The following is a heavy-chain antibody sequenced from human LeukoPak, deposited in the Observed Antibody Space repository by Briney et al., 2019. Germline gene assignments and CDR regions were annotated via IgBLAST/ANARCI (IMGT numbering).Heavy chain of an antibody. Sequence: SETLSLTCAVYVGSFSGYYWIWIRQPPGKGLDWIGEINHSGSTNYNPSLKSRVTISVDTSKNQFSLKLSSVTAADTAVYYCARGEYNWNGRGYYGMDVWGKGTTVTVSS. D-gene: IGHD1-20*01. CDR3: ARGEYNWNGRGYYGMDV. V-gene: IGHV4-34*01. J-gene: IGHJ6*04. CDR2: INHSGST. CDR1: VGSFSGYY.